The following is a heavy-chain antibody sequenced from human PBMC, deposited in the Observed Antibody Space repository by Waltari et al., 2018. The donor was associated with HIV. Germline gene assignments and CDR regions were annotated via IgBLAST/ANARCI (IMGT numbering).Heavy chain of an antibody. J-gene: IGHJ4*02. V-gene: IGHV3-7*01. D-gene: IGHD4-4*01. CDR3: VRGGTTSYPY. CDR2: INQGGNEK. CDR1: GFTFSSHW. Sequence: EVHLVESGGGLVQPGESLRLSCVASGFTFSSHWMSWVRQAPGKGPEWVANINQGGNEKYYVDFVKGRFTISRDNANNSLYLLMNSLRAEDTAVFYCVRGGTTSYPYWGQGTLVTVSS.